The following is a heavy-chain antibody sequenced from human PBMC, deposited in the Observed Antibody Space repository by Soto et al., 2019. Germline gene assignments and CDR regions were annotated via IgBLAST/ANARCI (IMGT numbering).Heavy chain of an antibody. V-gene: IGHV3-30-3*01. CDR1: GFTSSSYA. CDR2: ISYDGSDK. CDR3: SRDRSGSVPLDY. D-gene: IGHD5-12*01. J-gene: IGHJ4*02. Sequence: GGSLRLSCAASGFTSSSYAMHWVRQAPGKGLEWVAVISYDGSDKYYADSVKGRFTISRDNSKNTLYLQMNSLRAEDTAVYYCSRDRSGSVPLDYWGQGTLVTVSS.